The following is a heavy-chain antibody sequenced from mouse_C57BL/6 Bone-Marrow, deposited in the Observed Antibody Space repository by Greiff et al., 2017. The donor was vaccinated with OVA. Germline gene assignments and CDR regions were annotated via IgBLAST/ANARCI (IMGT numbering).Heavy chain of an antibody. CDR3: ARFTTVVARNYAMDY. J-gene: IGHJ4*01. CDR2: IHPNSGST. V-gene: IGHV1-64*01. D-gene: IGHD1-1*01. CDR1: GYTFTSYW. Sequence: QVQLQQPGAELVKPGASVKLSCKASGYTFTSYWMHWVKQRPGQGLEWIGMIHPNSGSTNYNEKFKSKATLTVDKSSSTAYMQLSSLTSEDSAVYYCARFTTVVARNYAMDYWGQGTSVTVSS.